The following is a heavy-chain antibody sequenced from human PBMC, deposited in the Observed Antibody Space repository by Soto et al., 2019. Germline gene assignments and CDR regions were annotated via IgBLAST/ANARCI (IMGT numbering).Heavy chain of an antibody. CDR2: ISYDGSNK. J-gene: IGHJ2*01. Sequence: QVQLVESGGGVVQPGRSLRLSCAASGFTFSSYGMHWVRQAPGKGLEWVAVISYDGSNKYYADSVKGRICISRDNSKNTLYLQMNSLCGQDTAVYYCAYEGITGTDWYFVRWGRGTLVTVSS. CDR3: AYEGITGTDWYFVR. D-gene: IGHD1-7*01. CDR1: GFTFSSYG. V-gene: IGHV3-30*18.